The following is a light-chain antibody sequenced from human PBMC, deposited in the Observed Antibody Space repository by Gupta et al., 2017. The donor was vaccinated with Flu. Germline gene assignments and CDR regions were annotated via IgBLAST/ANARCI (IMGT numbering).Light chain of an antibody. CDR2: DVS. J-gene: IGLJ1*01. CDR3: SSYTSTTTFYV. Sequence: QSALTQPASVSGSAGQSITISCTGTISDVGNSDYVSWYQQDSGKAPKLLIYDVSNRPSGVSSRFSGSKSGNTASLTISGLQAEDETDYYCSSYTSTTTFYVFGTGTKVTVL. V-gene: IGLV2-14*01. CDR1: ISDVGNSDY.